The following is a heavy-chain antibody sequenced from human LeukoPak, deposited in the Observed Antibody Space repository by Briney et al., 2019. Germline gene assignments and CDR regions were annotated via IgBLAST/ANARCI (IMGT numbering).Heavy chain of an antibody. J-gene: IGHJ4*02. Sequence: GGSLRLSCSAPGFTFSSNGMHWVRQAPGKGLEWVAFIQYDGSNKYYADSVKGRFTISRDNSKNTLSLQMNSLRREDTAVYYCAKDDGWVHYANGGQGPLVTVSS. V-gene: IGHV3-30*02. CDR1: GFTFSSNG. CDR3: AKDDGWVHYAN. CDR2: IQYDGSNK. D-gene: IGHD2-2*01.